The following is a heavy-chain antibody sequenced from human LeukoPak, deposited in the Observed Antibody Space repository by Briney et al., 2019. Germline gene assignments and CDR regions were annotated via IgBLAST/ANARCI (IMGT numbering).Heavy chain of an antibody. J-gene: IGHJ4*02. CDR2: ISYDGSNK. V-gene: IGHV3-30*03. CDR3: ARAAVTMVRGAEIDY. Sequence: PGGSLRLSCAASGFTFSNYWMSWVRQAPGKGLEWVAVISYDGSNKYYADSVKGRFTISRDNSKNTLYLQMNSLRAEDTAVYFCARAAVTMVRGAEIDYWGQGTLVTVSS. D-gene: IGHD3-10*01. CDR1: GFTFSNYW.